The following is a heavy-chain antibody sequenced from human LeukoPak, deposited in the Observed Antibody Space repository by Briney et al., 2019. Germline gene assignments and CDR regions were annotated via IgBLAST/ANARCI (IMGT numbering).Heavy chain of an antibody. CDR3: AKNTIGRPLGYCSSTSCQSNWFDP. V-gene: IGHV3-30*04. CDR1: GFTFSTYA. J-gene: IGHJ5*02. D-gene: IGHD2-2*01. CDR2: ISSDGTTA. Sequence: GGSLRLSCAASGFTFSTYAMHWVRQAPGKGLEWVAIISSDGTTAYYGDSVKGRFTISRDNSKNTLYLQMNSLRAEDTAVYYCAKNTIGRPLGYCSSTSCQSNWFDPWGQGTLVTVSS.